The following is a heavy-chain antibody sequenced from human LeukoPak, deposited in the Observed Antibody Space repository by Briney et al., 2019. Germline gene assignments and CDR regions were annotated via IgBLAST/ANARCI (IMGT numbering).Heavy chain of an antibody. D-gene: IGHD2-21*01. CDR1: GFTLSTYA. Sequence: GGSLRLSCAASGFTLSTYAMSWVRQTPGKGLEWVAATSSSDAGTYHADSVRGRFTISRDNSKNTLYLQMNSLRAEDAAVYYCARAPVTSCRGAYCYPFDYWGQGTLVTVSS. V-gene: IGHV3-23*01. CDR2: TSSSDAGT. CDR3: ARAPVTSCRGAYCYPFDY. J-gene: IGHJ4*02.